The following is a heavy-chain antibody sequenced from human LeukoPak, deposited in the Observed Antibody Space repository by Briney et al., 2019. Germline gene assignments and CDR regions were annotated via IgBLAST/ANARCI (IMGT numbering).Heavy chain of an antibody. D-gene: IGHD6-19*01. CDR3: ARIGIAVAGRVY. CDR2: INHSGST. Sequence: SETLSLTCAVYGGSFSGYYWSWIRQPPGEGLEWIGEINHSGSTNYNPSLKSRVTISVDTSKNQFSLKLSSVTAADTAVYYCARIGIAVAGRVYWGQGTLVTVSS. V-gene: IGHV4-34*01. CDR1: GGSFSGYY. J-gene: IGHJ4*02.